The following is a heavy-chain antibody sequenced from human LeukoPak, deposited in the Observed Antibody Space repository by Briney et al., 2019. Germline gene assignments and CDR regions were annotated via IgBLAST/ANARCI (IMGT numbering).Heavy chain of an antibody. CDR3: ARETDSTLFDY. CDR1: GFTLSTYW. CDR2: IKQDGSHK. J-gene: IGHJ4*02. V-gene: IGHV3-7*01. Sequence: GGSLRLSCAASGFTLSTYWMSWVRQAPGKGLEWVANIKQDGSHKNYVDSVKGRFTISRDSAKNSLFLQMNSLRAEDTAVYYCARETDSTLFDYWGQGTLVTVSS. D-gene: IGHD2-2*01.